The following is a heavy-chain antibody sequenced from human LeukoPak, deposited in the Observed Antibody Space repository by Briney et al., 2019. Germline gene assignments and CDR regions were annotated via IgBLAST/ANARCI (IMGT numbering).Heavy chain of an antibody. Sequence: SETLSLTCTVSGGSISSYYWSWIRQPPGKGLEWIGYIYYSGSTNYNPSLKSRVTISVDTSKNQFSQKLSSVTAADTAVYYCARASPVVVVPAAIFDPWGQGTLVTVSS. J-gene: IGHJ5*02. V-gene: IGHV4-59*01. CDR3: ARASPVVVVPAAIFDP. CDR2: IYYSGST. CDR1: GGSISSYY. D-gene: IGHD2-2*01.